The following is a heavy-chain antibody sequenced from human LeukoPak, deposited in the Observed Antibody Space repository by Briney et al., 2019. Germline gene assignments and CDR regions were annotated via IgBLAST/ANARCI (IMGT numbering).Heavy chain of an antibody. V-gene: IGHV1-69*13. J-gene: IGHJ3*02. CDR2: IIPIFGTA. Sequence: SVKVSCKASGGTFSSYAISWMRQAPGQGLEWMGGIIPIFGTANYAQKFQGRVTITADESTSTAYMELSSLRSEDTAVYYCARLYRITIFGVGPGAFDIWAQGTMVTVSS. D-gene: IGHD3-3*01. CDR3: ARLYRITIFGVGPGAFDI. CDR1: GGTFSSYA.